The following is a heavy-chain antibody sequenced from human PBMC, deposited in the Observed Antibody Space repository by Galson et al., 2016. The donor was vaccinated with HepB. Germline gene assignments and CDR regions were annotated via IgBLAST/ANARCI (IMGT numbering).Heavy chain of an antibody. V-gene: IGHV1-2*02. J-gene: IGHJ5*02. CDR1: GYTFTDYY. CDR2: INPHSGGT. CDR3: AKAYYDFWSGYYVSWFDP. D-gene: IGHD3-3*01. Sequence: SVKGSCKASGYTFTDYYVHWVRQAPGQGLEWMGWINPHSGGTHYAQKFQGRVTMTKDTSFSTAYMELSRLTSDDTAMYYCAKAYYDFWSGYYVSWFDPWGQGTLVAVSS.